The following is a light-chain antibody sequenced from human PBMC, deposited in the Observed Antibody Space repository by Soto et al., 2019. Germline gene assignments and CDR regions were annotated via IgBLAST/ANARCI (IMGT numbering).Light chain of an antibody. CDR3: HHYGDSPRR. CDR2: GAS. Sequence: EIVLTQSPGTLSLSPGERATLSCRASQSVSSNYLAWYQQKPGQAPRLLIYGASSRATGIPDRFTGSGSGTDFTLTISILEPEDFAVYYCHHYGDSPRRFGQGTKVEIK. V-gene: IGKV3-20*01. J-gene: IGKJ1*01. CDR1: QSVSSNY.